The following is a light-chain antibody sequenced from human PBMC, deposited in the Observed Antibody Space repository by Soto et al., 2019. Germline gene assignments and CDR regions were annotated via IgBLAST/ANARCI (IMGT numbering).Light chain of an antibody. Sequence: EMVLTHSPGTLPLSPGKKPPSPGRPSRSFGRGSLAWYKQKPGQAPRLLFYGASSRATGIPDRFSGSGSGTDFTLTISRLEPEDFAVYYCQQYGSSPWTFGQGTKVEIK. CDR2: GAS. CDR1: RSFGRGS. CDR3: QQYGSSPWT. V-gene: IGKV3-20*01. J-gene: IGKJ1*01.